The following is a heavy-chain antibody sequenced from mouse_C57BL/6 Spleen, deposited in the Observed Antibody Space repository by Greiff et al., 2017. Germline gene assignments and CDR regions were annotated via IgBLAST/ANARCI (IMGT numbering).Heavy chain of an antibody. J-gene: IGHJ1*03. Sequence: QVQLQQPGAELVMPGASVKLSCKASGYTFTSYWMHWVKQRPGQGLEWIGEIDPSDSYTNYNQKFKGKSTLTVDKSSSTAYMQLSSLTSEDSAVYYCARSFYPRDGYFDVWGTGTTVTGSS. V-gene: IGHV1-69*01. CDR3: ARSFYPRDGYFDV. D-gene: IGHD2-1*01. CDR2: IDPSDSYT. CDR1: GYTFTSYW.